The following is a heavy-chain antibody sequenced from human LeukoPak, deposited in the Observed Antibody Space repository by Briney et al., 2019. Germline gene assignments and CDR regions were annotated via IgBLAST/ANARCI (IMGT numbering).Heavy chain of an antibody. V-gene: IGHV4-59*01. CDR2: IYYSGST. CDR1: GGSISSYY. D-gene: IGHD5-12*01. J-gene: IGHJ4*02. Sequence: PSETLSLTCTVSGGSISSYYWSWIRQPPGKGLEWIGYIYYSGSTNYNPSLKSRVTISVDTSKNQFSLKLSSVTAADTAVYYCARGIEDSGYDATIDYWGQGTLVTVSS. CDR3: ARGIEDSGYDATIDY.